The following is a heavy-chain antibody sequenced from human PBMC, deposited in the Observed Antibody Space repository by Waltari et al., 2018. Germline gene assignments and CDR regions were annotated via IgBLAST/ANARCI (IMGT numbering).Heavy chain of an antibody. CDR1: GYTFTSYD. CDR2: MNPNSGNT. V-gene: IGHV1-8*01. CDR3: ARGLGDILTGYYIAVDY. Sequence: QVQLVQSGAEVKKPGASVKVSCKASGYTFTSYDINWVRQATGQGLEWMGWMNPNSGNTGYAQKFQGRVTMTRNTSISTAYMELSSLRSEDTAVYYCARGLGDILTGYYIAVDYWGQGTLVTVSS. J-gene: IGHJ4*02. D-gene: IGHD3-9*01.